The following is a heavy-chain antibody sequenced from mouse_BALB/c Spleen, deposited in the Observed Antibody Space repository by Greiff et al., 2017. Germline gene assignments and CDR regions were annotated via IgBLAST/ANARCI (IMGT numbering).Heavy chain of an antibody. J-gene: IGHJ4*01. CDR1: GFAFSSYD. CDR3: ARQGNLYAMDY. CDR2: ISSGGGST. D-gene: IGHD2-1*01. V-gene: IGHV5-12-1*01. Sequence: DVMLVESGGGLVKPGGSLKLSCAASGFAFSSYDMSWVRQTPEKRLEWVAYISSGGGSTYYPDTVKGRFTISRDNAKNTLYLQMSSLKSEDTAMYYCARQGNLYAMDYWGQGTSVTVSS.